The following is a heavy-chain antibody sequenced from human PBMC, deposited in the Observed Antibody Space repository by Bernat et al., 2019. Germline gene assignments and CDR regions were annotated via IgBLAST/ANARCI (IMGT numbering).Heavy chain of an antibody. V-gene: IGHV4-59*01. CDR2: IYYSGST. J-gene: IGHJ4*02. D-gene: IGHD2-15*01. CDR1: GGSISSYY. CDR3: ASARGYCSGGSCYPDGPYYFDY. Sequence: QVQLQESGPGLVKPSETLSLTCTVSGGSISSYYWSWIRQPPGKGLEWIGYIYYSGSTNYNPSLKSRVTISVDTSKNQFYLKLSSVTAADTAVYYCASARGYCSGGSCYPDGPYYFDYWGQGTLVTVSS.